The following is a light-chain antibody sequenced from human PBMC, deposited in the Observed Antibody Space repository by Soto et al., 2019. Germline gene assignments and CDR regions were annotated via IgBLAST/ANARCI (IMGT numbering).Light chain of an antibody. V-gene: IGKV1-5*03. CDR2: KAS. J-gene: IGKJ1*01. CDR3: QLYGNSPKT. Sequence: DIQMTQSPSTLSGSVGDRVTITCRASQTISSWLAWYQQKPGKAPKLLIYKASTLKSGVPSRFSGSGSGTEFTLTISSLQPDDFEVYYCQLYGNSPKTVGQGTKVDSK. CDR1: QTISSW.